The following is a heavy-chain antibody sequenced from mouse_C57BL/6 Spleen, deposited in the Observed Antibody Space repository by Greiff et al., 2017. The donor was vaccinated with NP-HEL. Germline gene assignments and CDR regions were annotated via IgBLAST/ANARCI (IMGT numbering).Heavy chain of an antibody. CDR2: INPSYGTT. CDR3: DRGGSGGAFDY. Sequence: VQLQQSGPELVKPGASVKISCKASGYSFTDYNMNWVKQSHGKGLEWIGVINPSYGTTSYNEKFKGKATLTEDQSSSTAYMQLNSLTSEDSAVYYYDRGGSGGAFDYWGQGTTVTVSS. CDR1: GYSFTDYN. V-gene: IGHV1-39*01. J-gene: IGHJ2*01. D-gene: IGHD6-1*01.